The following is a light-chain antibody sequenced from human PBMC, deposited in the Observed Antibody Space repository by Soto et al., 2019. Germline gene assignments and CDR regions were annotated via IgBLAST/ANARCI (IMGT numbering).Light chain of an antibody. CDR2: DAS. Sequence: EIVMTQSPATLSVSPGERATLSCRASQSVRSNYLAWYQQKPGQAPRLLIYDASTRAPGIPARFSGSGSGTEFTLTISSLQSEDLAVYFCQQYSDWPLTFGPGTKVDI. CDR1: QSVRSN. J-gene: IGKJ3*01. V-gene: IGKV3-15*01. CDR3: QQYSDWPLT.